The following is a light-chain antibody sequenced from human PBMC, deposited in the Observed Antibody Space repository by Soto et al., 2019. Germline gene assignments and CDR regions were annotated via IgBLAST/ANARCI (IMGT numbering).Light chain of an antibody. CDR1: QSISSY. Sequence: IQMTQYPSSLSTSVGDRVTITCRASQSISSYLNWYQQKPGKAPKLLIYAASSLQSGVPSRFSGSGSGTDFTLTISSLQPEDFATYYCQQSYSTPRTFGQGTKVAIK. CDR2: AAS. V-gene: IGKV1-39*01. CDR3: QQSYSTPRT. J-gene: IGKJ1*01.